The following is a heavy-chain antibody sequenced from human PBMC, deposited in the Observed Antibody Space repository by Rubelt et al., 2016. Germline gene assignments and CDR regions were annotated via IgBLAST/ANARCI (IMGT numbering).Heavy chain of an antibody. V-gene: IGHV3-66*01. D-gene: IGHD3-22*01. CDR2: IYRAGTT. CDR1: GFTVSNSY. CDR3: ARVLGYESSGKYHGYVDY. Sequence: EVQLVESGGGLVQPGGSLRLSCAASGFTVSNSYMSWVRQAPGKGLQWVSIIYRAGTTYYADSVKGRFTISRDGSKNGLYLQMYTRRAEDTVIYYCARVLGYESSGKYHGYVDYWGQGTLVTVSS. J-gene: IGHJ4*02.